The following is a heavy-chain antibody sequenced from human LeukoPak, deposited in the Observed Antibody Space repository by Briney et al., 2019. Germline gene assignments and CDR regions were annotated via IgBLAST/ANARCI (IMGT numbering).Heavy chain of an antibody. CDR1: GYTFTCYY. CDR3: ARSGRDMDV. Sequence: GASVKVSCKASGYTFTCYYMHWVRQAPRQGLEWMGWINPNSGGTNYARKFQGRVTMTRDTAISTAYRVLSRLRSDGTAVYYWARSGRDMDVWGKGTTVTVSS. J-gene: IGHJ6*03. D-gene: IGHD3-3*01. CDR2: INPNSGGT. V-gene: IGHV1-2*02.